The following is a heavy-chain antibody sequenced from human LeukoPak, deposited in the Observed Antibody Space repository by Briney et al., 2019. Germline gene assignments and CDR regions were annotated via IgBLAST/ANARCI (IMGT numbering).Heavy chain of an antibody. D-gene: IGHD3-3*01. CDR1: GGSISSGSYY. CDR2: IYTSGST. V-gene: IGHV4-61*02. Sequence: SQTLSLTCTVSGGSISSGSYYWSWIRQPAGKGLEWIGRIYTSGSTNYNPSLKSRVTISVDPSKNQFSLKLSSVTAADTAVYYCARDDSYYDFWSGSYYYGMDVWGQGTTVTVSS. J-gene: IGHJ6*02. CDR3: ARDDSYYDFWSGSYYYGMDV.